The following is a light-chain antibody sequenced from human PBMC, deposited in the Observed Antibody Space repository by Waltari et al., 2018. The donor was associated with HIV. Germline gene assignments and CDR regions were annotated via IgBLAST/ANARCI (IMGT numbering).Light chain of an antibody. CDR3: VSYKSSSSPV. CDR2: EVS. J-gene: IGLJ3*02. V-gene: IGLV2-14*01. Sequence: QSALTQPASVSGSPGQSITIPCTGAGFDLYGYNFYSWFQHHPGKATKVIIYEVSNRPSGVSNRFSGSKSGNTASLTISGLQPEDEAEYFCVSYKSSSSPVFGGGTKLTV. CDR1: GFDLYGYNF.